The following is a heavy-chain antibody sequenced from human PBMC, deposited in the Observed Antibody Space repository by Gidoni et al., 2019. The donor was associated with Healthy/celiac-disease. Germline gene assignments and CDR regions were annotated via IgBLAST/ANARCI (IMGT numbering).Heavy chain of an antibody. D-gene: IGHD4-17*01. J-gene: IGHJ4*02. CDR1: GGTFSSYA. CDR2: SIPILGTS. V-gene: IGHV1-69*01. Sequence: QVQLVQSGAEVKKPGSSVKVSCNASGGTFSSYAISSVRQAPGQGLEWMGGSIPILGTSTYAQKFQGRVTITADESTSTAYMELSSLRSEDTAVYYCATPYGDYDRWFDYWGQGTLVTVSS. CDR3: ATPYGDYDRWFDY.